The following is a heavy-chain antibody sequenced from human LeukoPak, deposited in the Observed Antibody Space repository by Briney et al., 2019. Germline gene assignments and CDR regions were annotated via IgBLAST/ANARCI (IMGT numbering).Heavy chain of an antibody. CDR3: ARDPYSGNYGNYYYYYMDV. CDR1: GFTFSSYW. Sequence: GGSLRLSCAASGFTFSSYWMHWVRQAPGKGLVWVSRINSDGSSTSYADSVKGRFTISRDNAKNSLYLQMNSLGPEDTAVYYCARDPYSGNYGNYYYYYMDVWGKGTTVTISS. D-gene: IGHD1-26*01. CDR2: INSDGSST. J-gene: IGHJ6*03. V-gene: IGHV3-74*01.